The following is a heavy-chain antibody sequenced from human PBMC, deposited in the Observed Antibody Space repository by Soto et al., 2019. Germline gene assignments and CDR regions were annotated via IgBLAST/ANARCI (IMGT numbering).Heavy chain of an antibody. CDR2: IYPGDSDT. CDR1: GYSFTSYW. J-gene: IGHJ6*02. V-gene: IGHV5-51*01. CDR3: ARLVLVPAAIKNAQYYYYGMDV. D-gene: IGHD2-2*01. Sequence: PGESLKISCKGSGYSFTSYWIGWVRQMPGKGLEWMGIIYPGDSDTRYSPSFQGQVTISADKSISTAYLQWSSLKASDTAMYYCARLVLVPAAIKNAQYYYYGMDVWGQGTTVTVSS.